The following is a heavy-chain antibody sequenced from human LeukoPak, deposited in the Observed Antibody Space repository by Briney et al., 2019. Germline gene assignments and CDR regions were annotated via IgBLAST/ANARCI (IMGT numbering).Heavy chain of an antibody. J-gene: IGHJ4*02. D-gene: IGHD3-16*01. CDR1: GFTFSDYH. CDR2: ISSASNYI. CDR3: TRDVTSYGHFDS. Sequence: GGSLRLSCAASGFTFSDYHMNWVRQAPGKGLEWVAYISSASNYIYYADSVKGRLTVSRDNAKNSLYLQMDSLRAEDTAVYYYTRDVTSYGHFDSWGQGTLVTVAS. V-gene: IGHV3-21*01.